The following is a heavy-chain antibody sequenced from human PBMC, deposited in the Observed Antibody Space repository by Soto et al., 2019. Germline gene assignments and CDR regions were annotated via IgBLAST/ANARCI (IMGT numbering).Heavy chain of an antibody. CDR3: THRPYGYKFYFDY. Sequence: QITLKESGPTLVKPTQTLTLTCTFSGFSLSTRGVGVGGIRQPPGKALEWLALVFWDDNIWYSTSLKTKLTITKDTSKNQVVLTITNMDPVDTPTYYCTHRPYGYKFYFDYWGQGTLVTVSS. D-gene: IGHD5-18*01. CDR1: GFSLSTRGVG. V-gene: IGHV2-5*02. CDR2: VFWDDNI. J-gene: IGHJ4*02.